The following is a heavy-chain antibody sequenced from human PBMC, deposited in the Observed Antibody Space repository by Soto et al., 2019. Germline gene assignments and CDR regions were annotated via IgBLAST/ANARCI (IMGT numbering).Heavy chain of an antibody. CDR1: GFTFSSYG. CDR3: AKGPTTAMVHYYYYYMDV. J-gene: IGHJ6*03. V-gene: IGHV3-30*18. CDR2: ISYDGSNK. D-gene: IGHD5-18*01. Sequence: GGSLRLSCAASGFTFSSYGMHWVRQAPGKGLEWVAVISYDGSNKYYADSVKGRFTISRDNSKNTLYLQMNSLRAEDTAVYYCAKGPTTAMVHYYYYYMDVWGKGTTVTVSS.